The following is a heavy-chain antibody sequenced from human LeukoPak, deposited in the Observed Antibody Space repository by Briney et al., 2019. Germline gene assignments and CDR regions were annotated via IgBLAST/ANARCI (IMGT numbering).Heavy chain of an antibody. D-gene: IGHD3-3*01. CDR2: IKQDGSEK. V-gene: IGHV3-7*01. Sequence: PGGSLRLSCAASGFTFSSYWMSWVRQAPGKGLEWVANIKQDGSEKYYVDSVKGRFTISRDNAKNSLYLQMNSLRAEDTAVFYCVRWRSYYHAMDVWGQGTTVTVSS. CDR3: VRWRSYYHAMDV. CDR1: GFTFSSYW. J-gene: IGHJ6*02.